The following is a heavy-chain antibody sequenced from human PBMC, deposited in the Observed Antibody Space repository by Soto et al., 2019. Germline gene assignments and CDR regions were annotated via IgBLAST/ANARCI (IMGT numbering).Heavy chain of an antibody. V-gene: IGHV1-69*13. CDR1: GGPLSNHA. CDR3: ARVPAEAYCTRPSCSYSWFGP. J-gene: IGHJ5*02. D-gene: IGHD2-2*01. CDR2: ILPVFDTP. Sequence: SVKVSCKASGGPLSNHAITWVRQAPGQGLEWMGGILPVFDTPNYAQKFLDRLTITADESTSTAYMESNSLTSEDPAVYYCARVPAEAYCTRPSCSYSWFGPWDPRTLGIVYS.